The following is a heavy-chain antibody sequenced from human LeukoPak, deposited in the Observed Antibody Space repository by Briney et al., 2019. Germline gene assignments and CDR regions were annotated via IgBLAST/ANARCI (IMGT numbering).Heavy chain of an antibody. CDR1: GFTFSSYA. CDR2: ISGSGGST. J-gene: IGHJ3*02. V-gene: IGHV3-23*01. D-gene: IGHD3-10*01. CDR3: AKASYYYGSGSSPPEAFDI. Sequence: GGSLRLSCAASGFTFSSYAMSWVRQAPGKGLEWVSAISGSGGSTYYADSVKGRFTISRDNSKNTLYLQMNSLRAEDTAVYYCAKASYYYGSGSSPPEAFDIWGQGTTVTVSS.